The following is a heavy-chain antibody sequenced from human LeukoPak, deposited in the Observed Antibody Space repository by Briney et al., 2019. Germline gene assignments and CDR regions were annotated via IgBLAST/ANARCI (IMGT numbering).Heavy chain of an antibody. J-gene: IGHJ6*02. Sequence: GGSLRLSCTVSGFTFSSYHMNWVRQAPGKGLEWVSYISSSDTIYYADSVKGRFTISRDNAKNSLYLQMDSLRAEDTAVYYCARGYGNYVRDPGVWGQGTAVTVSS. CDR2: ISSSDTI. CDR1: GFTFSSYH. V-gene: IGHV3-69-1*01. D-gene: IGHD4-11*01. CDR3: ARGYGNYVRDPGV.